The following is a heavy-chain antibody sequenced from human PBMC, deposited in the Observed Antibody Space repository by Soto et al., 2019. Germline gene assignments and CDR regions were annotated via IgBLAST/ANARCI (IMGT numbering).Heavy chain of an antibody. D-gene: IGHD5-18*01. CDR3: ARVNTTLVDHFDC. Sequence: GGSLKLSCAASGFKFSNYAMSWVRQAPGKGLEWVSLISATGGGTYYADSVKGRFTTSRDKSKNTLYLHMNGLRVEDTAVYYCARVNTTLVDHFDCWGQGTLVTVSS. J-gene: IGHJ4*02. CDR1: GFKFSNYA. V-gene: IGHV3-23*01. CDR2: ISATGGGT.